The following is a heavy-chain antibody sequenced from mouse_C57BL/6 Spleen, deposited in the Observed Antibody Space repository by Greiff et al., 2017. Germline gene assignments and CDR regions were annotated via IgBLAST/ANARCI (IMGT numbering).Heavy chain of an antibody. Sequence: VKLLESGAELVKPGASVKISCKASGYTFTDYYINWVKQRPGQGLEWIGKIGPGSGSTYYNEKFKGKATLTADKSSSTAYMQLSSLTSEDSAVYFCARAGYSNLYYAMDYGGQGTSVTVSS. CDR3: ARAGYSNLYYAMDY. CDR2: IGPGSGST. CDR1: GYTFTDYY. J-gene: IGHJ4*01. D-gene: IGHD2-5*01. V-gene: IGHV1-77*01.